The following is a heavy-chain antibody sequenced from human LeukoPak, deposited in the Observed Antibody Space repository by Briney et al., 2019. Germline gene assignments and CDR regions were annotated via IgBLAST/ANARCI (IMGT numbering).Heavy chain of an antibody. CDR3: ARDGADVYGRAFDY. D-gene: IGHD3-10*01. Sequence: SETLSLTCNVSGGSISSYFWTWIRQPAGKGLEWIGRIHASGTTNYNSSLKSRVSMSVDTSKNQFSLKLTPVTAPDTAVDFCARDGADVYGRAFDYWGQGTLVSVSS. J-gene: IGHJ4*02. V-gene: IGHV4-4*07. CDR2: IHASGTT. CDR1: GGSISSYF.